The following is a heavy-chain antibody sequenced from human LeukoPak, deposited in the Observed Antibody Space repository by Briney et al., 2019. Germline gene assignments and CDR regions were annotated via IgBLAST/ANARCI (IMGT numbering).Heavy chain of an antibody. CDR2: IYYSGST. Sequence: SETLSLTCTVSGGSISSYYWSWIRQPPGKRLEWIGYIYYSGSTNYNPSLKSRVTISVDTSKNQFSLKLSSVTAADTAVYYCARVGDGYNFDYWGQGTLVTVSS. D-gene: IGHD5-24*01. CDR3: ARVGDGYNFDY. V-gene: IGHV4-59*01. J-gene: IGHJ4*02. CDR1: GGSISSYY.